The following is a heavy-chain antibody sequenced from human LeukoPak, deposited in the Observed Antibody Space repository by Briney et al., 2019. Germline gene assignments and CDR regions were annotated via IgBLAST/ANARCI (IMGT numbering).Heavy chain of an antibody. V-gene: IGHV1-69*02. CDR3: ASDTYYYDSSGYYRFDY. CDR1: GGTFSSYT. J-gene: IGHJ4*02. Sequence: VASVKVSCKASGGTFSSYTISWVRRAPGQGLEWMGRIIPILGIANYAQKFQGRVAITADKSTSTAYMELSSLRSEDTAVYYCASDTYYYDSSGYYRFDYWGQGTLVTVSS. CDR2: IIPILGIA. D-gene: IGHD3-22*01.